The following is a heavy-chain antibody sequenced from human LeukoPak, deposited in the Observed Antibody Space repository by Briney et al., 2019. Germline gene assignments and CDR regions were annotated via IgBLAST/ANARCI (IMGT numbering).Heavy chain of an antibody. CDR1: GYTFTSYY. CDR3: TRATIYGVVVHYYYMVV. D-gene: IGHD3-3*01. Sequence: SSVKISCKASGYTFTSYYIHWVRQAPGQGLEWMGILNPSGGSTSYAQKFQGRVTMTRDTSTSTVYVELSSLRSDDTAVYYCTRATIYGVVVHYYYMVVWGKGPTVTVSS. CDR2: LNPSGGST. V-gene: IGHV1-46*03. J-gene: IGHJ6*03.